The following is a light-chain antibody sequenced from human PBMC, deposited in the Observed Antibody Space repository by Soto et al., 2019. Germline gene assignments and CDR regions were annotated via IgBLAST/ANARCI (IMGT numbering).Light chain of an antibody. V-gene: IGLV2-14*01. CDR3: TSYTRSSTYVV. CDR2: DVS. Sequence: QSALAQPASVSESPGQSITISCTGTSSDIGGYTYVSWYQQHPGKAPKLMIYDVSNRPSGVSNRFSGSRSGNTASLTIYGLQAEDEADYFCTSYTRSSTYVVFGGGTKLTVL. J-gene: IGLJ2*01. CDR1: SSDIGGYTY.